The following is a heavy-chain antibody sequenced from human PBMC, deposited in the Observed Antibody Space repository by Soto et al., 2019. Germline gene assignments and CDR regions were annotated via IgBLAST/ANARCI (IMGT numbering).Heavy chain of an antibody. CDR1: GFTFISFC. D-gene: IGHD1-26*01. CDR3: ARDHMTSWSTMDY. V-gene: IGHV3-7*01. J-gene: IGHJ4*03. Sequence: GGSLILSCAAYGFTFISFCISWVRQAPGKGLEWVANIRPDGSEEFYVDSVKGRFSISRDNAKNLVHLQMNSLRAEDTGIYYCARDHMTSWSTMDYWGEG. CDR2: IRPDGSEE.